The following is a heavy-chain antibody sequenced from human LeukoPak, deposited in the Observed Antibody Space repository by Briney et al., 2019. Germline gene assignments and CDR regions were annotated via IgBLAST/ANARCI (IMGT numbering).Heavy chain of an antibody. CDR2: IYYSGST. J-gene: IGHJ4*02. D-gene: IGHD1-26*01. CDR3: ASRRVGAFDY. Sequence: SETLSLTCTVSGGSISSYYWSWIRQPPGKGLEWIGYIYYSGSTNYNPPLKSRVTISIDTSKNQFSLKVSSVTAADTAVYYCASRRVGAFDYWGQGTLVTVSS. CDR1: GGSISSYY. V-gene: IGHV4-59*08.